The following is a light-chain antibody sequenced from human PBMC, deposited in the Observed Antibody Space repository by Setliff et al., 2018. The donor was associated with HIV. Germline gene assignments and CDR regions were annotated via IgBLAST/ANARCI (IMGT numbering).Light chain of an antibody. V-gene: IGLV1-40*01. CDR3: CSNTGSNTYV. Sequence: QSALTQPPSVSGAPGQRVTISCTGSSSNIGAGYDVHWYQQLPGTAPKLLIYPKSDRPSGVPDRFSGSKSGTSASLAITGLQAEDEADYYCCSNTGSNTYVFGTGTKVTVL. J-gene: IGLJ1*01. CDR1: SSNIGAGYD. CDR2: PKS.